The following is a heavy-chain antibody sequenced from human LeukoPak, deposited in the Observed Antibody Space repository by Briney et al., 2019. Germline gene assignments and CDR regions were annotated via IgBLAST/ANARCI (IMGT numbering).Heavy chain of an antibody. D-gene: IGHD1-26*01. CDR2: VSSSSSTI. J-gene: IGHJ3*02. CDR1: GFTFSNYR. V-gene: IGHV3-48*02. CDR3: ARGLRPNGSLGFGFDI. Sequence: GGSLRLSCAASGFTFSNYRMNWVRQAPGKGLEWVSYVSSSSSTIYYADSVKGRFAISRDNAKNSLFLQMNSLRDEDTAVYYCARGLRPNGSLGFGFDIWGQGTMVTVSS.